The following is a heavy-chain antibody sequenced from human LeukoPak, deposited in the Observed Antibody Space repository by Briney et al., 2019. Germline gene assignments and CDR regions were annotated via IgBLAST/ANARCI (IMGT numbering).Heavy chain of an antibody. J-gene: IGHJ3*02. D-gene: IGHD1-26*01. CDR3: ARDRGWELLADAFDI. CDR2: ISSSSSTI. Sequence: GGSLRLSCAASGFTFSSYAMSWVRQAPGKELEWVSYISSSSSTIYYADSVKGRFTISRDNAKNSLYLQMNSLRAEDTAVYYCARDRGWELLADAFDIWGQGTMVTVSS. CDR1: GFTFSSYA. V-gene: IGHV3-48*01.